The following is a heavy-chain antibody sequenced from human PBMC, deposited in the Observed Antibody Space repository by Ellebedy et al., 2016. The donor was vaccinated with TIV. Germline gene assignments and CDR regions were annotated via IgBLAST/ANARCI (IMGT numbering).Heavy chain of an antibody. D-gene: IGHD4-17*01. J-gene: IGHJ5*02. V-gene: IGHV4-31*03. CDR2: IYSSGST. CDR1: GGSISSGDYY. Sequence: SETLSLTCTVSGGSISSGDYYWSWIRQHPGKGLEWIGNIYSSGSTYYNPSHKSRLTISSDTSENHFSLRLSSVTAADTAIYYCVRYYGDYFGWFDPWGQGTLVTVSS. CDR3: VRYYGDYFGWFDP.